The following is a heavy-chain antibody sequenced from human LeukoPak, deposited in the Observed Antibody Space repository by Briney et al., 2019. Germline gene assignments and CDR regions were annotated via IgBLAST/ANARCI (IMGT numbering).Heavy chain of an antibody. CDR3: ARARSGGKVATTFDY. CDR2: FYPGDSDT. V-gene: IGHV5-51*01. D-gene: IGHD5-12*01. CDR1: GYSFTSYW. J-gene: IGHJ4*02. Sequence: GESLKISCKGSGYSFTSYWIAWVRQMPGKGLEWMGIFYPGDSDTRYSPSFQGQVTISADKSISTAYLQWSSLKASDTAMYYCARARSGGKVATTFDYWGQGTLVTVSS.